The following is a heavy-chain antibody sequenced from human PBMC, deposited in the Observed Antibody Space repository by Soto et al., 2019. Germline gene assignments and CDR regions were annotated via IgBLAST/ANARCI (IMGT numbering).Heavy chain of an antibody. D-gene: IGHD2-15*01. V-gene: IGHV3-33*06. CDR1: GFTFSSYG. CDR3: ANVGYCSGGSCPIVDY. Sequence: QVQLVESGGGVFQPGRSLRLSCAASGFTFSSYGMHWVRQAPGKGLVWVAVIWYDGSNKYYADYVKGRFTISRDNSKTTLYLQMNSLRAEATAVYYCANVGYCSGGSCPIVDYWGKGTMVTVSS. J-gene: IGHJ4*02. CDR2: IWYDGSNK.